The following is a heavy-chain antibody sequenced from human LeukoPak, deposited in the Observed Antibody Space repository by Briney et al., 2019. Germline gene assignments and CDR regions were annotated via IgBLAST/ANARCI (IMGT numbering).Heavy chain of an antibody. CDR1: GASISSGSYY. CDR2: IYTSGSS. CDR3: ARWRPYLTIDS. Sequence: SQTPSLTCTVSGASISSGSYYWPWIRQPAGKGLEWIGRIYTSGSSNYNPSLKSRVTISVDTSKNQFSLKLSSVTAADTAVYYCARWRPYLTIDSWGQGTLVTVSS. J-gene: IGHJ4*02. V-gene: IGHV4-61*02.